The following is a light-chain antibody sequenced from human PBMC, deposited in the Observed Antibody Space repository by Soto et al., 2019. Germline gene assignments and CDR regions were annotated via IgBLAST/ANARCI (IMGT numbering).Light chain of an antibody. J-gene: IGKJ1*01. CDR2: AAS. V-gene: IGKV1-39*01. CDR3: QQSYSSPWT. CDR1: QTITNY. Sequence: DIQVTQSPSSLSASVGDRVTITCRASQTITNYLNWYQQKPGKAPKLLIYAASTLLSGVPARFSGGGSGTDLTLIIDSLQPEDFATYYCQQSYSSPWTFGQGTKVEIK.